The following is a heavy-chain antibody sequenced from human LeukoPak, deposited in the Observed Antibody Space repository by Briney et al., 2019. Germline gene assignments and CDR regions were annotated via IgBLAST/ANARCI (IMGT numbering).Heavy chain of an antibody. CDR1: GFTFSGNG. D-gene: IGHD6-13*01. J-gene: IGHJ4*02. V-gene: IGHV3-30*02. CDR3: AKDKYSSTSIDC. CDR2: LWNDGSNK. Sequence: GGSLRLSCTASGFTFSGNGMHWVRQAPGKGLEWVAHLWNDGSNKGYGASVKGRFTISRDNSKNTLYLQMNSLRAEDTAIYYCAKDKYSSTSIDCWGQGTLVTVSS.